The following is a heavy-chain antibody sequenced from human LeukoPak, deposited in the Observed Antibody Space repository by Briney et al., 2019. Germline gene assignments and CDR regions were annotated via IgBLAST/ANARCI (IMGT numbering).Heavy chain of an antibody. CDR2: IYHSGST. V-gene: IGHV4-38-2*02. Sequence: SETLSLTCAVSGYSISSGYYWGWIRQPPGKGLEWIGSIYHSGSTYYNPSLKSRVTISVDTYKNQFSLKLSSVTAADTAVYYCAREDSSGYYLDYWGQGTLVTVSS. CDR3: AREDSSGYYLDY. CDR1: GYSISSGYY. J-gene: IGHJ4*02. D-gene: IGHD3-22*01.